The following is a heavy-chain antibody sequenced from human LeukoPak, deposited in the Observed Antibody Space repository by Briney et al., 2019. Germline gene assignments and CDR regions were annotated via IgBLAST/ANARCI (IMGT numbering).Heavy chain of an antibody. Sequence: PGGSLRLFCTASGFTVANDRMSWVRQPPGKGLEWVSTVYGGGNTAYTDSVKGRFTISRDTSENTLLLQMNSLRAEDTAVYFCVRERFGAIVENWGQGALVIVSS. J-gene: IGHJ4*02. V-gene: IGHV3-53*01. D-gene: IGHD3-10*01. CDR3: VRERFGAIVEN. CDR1: GFTVANDR. CDR2: VYGGGNT.